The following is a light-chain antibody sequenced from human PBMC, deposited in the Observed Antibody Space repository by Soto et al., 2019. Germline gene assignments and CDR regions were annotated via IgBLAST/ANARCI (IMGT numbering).Light chain of an antibody. J-gene: IGKJ1*01. CDR1: QSITGW. Sequence: DIQMTKSPSTLPGSVGDRVTIPCRASQSITGWLAWFQQKPGKDTKLLISKESSLQNGVPSRLSGSGSGTDFTLTIGSLQADELTTYHCQPFNPYFPWTLGQGANV. V-gene: IGKV1-5*03. CDR2: KES. CDR3: QPFNPYFPWT.